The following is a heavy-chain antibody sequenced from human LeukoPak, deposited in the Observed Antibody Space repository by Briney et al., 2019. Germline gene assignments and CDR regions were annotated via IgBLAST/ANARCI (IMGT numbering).Heavy chain of an antibody. CDR2: IGPSSGDI. Sequence: PGRSLRLSCAASGFTFRIYSMNWVRQAPGTGLEWVSSIGPSSGDIYYADSVKGRFTISRDNSKNTLYLEVNGLRADDTAIYYCAREQNIRGVIIIVDSWGQGTLVTVSS. J-gene: IGHJ4*02. D-gene: IGHD3-10*01. CDR1: GFTFRIYS. CDR3: AREQNIRGVIIIVDS. V-gene: IGHV3-23*01.